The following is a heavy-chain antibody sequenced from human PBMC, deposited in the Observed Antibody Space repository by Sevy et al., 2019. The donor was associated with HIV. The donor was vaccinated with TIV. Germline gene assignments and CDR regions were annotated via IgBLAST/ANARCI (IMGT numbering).Heavy chain of an antibody. CDR3: ARDDYGDYGDY. Sequence: GGSLRLSCAASGFTFSSYWMHWVRQAPGKGLVWVSRINSDGSSTSYADSVKGRFTISRDNATNTLYLQMNSLRAEDTAVYYCARDDYGDYGDYWGQGTLVTVSS. V-gene: IGHV3-74*01. CDR2: INSDGSST. J-gene: IGHJ4*02. CDR1: GFTFSSYW. D-gene: IGHD4-17*01.